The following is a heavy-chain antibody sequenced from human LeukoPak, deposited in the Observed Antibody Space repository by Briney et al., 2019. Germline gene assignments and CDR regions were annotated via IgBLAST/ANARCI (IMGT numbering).Heavy chain of an antibody. CDR2: IYTSGST. Sequence: PSETLSLTCTVSGGSISYLYWSWIRQPAGKGLEWIGRIYTSGSTNYNPSLKSRVTMSVDTSNNQFSQKLSSVTAADTAVYYCARGRYSHGAFDIWGQGTMVTVSS. J-gene: IGHJ3*02. V-gene: IGHV4-4*07. CDR1: GGSISYLY. D-gene: IGHD5-18*01. CDR3: ARGRYSHGAFDI.